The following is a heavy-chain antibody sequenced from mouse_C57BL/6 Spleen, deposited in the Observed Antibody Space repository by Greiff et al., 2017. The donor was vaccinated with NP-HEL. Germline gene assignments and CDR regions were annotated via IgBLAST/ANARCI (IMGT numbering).Heavy chain of an antibody. Sequence: DVQLVESGGGLVKPGGSLKLSCAASGFTFSSYAMSWVRQTPEKRLEWVATISDGGSYTYYPDNVKGRFTISRDNAKNNLYLQMSHLKSEDTAMYYCARDGYDVLYYFDYWGQGTTLTVSS. J-gene: IGHJ2*01. CDR3: ARDGYDVLYYFDY. CDR2: ISDGGSYT. CDR1: GFTFSSYA. V-gene: IGHV5-4*01. D-gene: IGHD2-2*01.